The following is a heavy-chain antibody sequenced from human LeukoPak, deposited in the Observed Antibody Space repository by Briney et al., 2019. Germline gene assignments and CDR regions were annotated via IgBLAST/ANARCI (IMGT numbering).Heavy chain of an antibody. J-gene: IGHJ4*02. D-gene: IGHD3-10*01. CDR1: GFTFSSYG. Sequence: GGSLRLSCAASGFTFSSYGMHWVRQAPGKGLEWVAFIRYDGSNKYYADSVKGQFTISRDNSKNTLYLQMNSLRAEDTAVYYCAKDETGSGSPGIHWGQGTLVTVSS. V-gene: IGHV3-30*02. CDR2: IRYDGSNK. CDR3: AKDETGSGSPGIH.